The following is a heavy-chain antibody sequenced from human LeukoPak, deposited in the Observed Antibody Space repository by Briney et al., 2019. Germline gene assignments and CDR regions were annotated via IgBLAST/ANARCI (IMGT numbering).Heavy chain of an antibody. CDR2: IYTSGST. D-gene: IGHD6-19*01. J-gene: IGHJ5*02. CDR3: ARGSGWYGDSNWFGP. Sequence: SETLSLTCTVSGGSISSYYWSWIRQPAGKGLDWIGRIYTSGSTKYTPSLKSRVTISVEKSKTQFSLKLSAVTAADTAVYSCARGSGWYGDSNWFGPWGQGTLLTVSS. V-gene: IGHV4-4*07. CDR1: GGSISSYY.